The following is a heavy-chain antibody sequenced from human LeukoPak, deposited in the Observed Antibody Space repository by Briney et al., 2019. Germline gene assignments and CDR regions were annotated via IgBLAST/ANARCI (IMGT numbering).Heavy chain of an antibody. D-gene: IGHD3-10*01. V-gene: IGHV1-46*01. J-gene: IGHJ3*01. CDR1: GYTFTNYY. CDR3: ARDSEYYFGSAMGSAFDF. CDR2: INPSSGST. Sequence: GASVKVSCKAAGYTFTNYYMHWVRQAPGQGLEWMGIINPSSGSTIYAQKFQGRVTMTRDKSTSTLYMELSSLRSEDTAVYYCARDSEYYFGSAMGSAFDFWGQGTMVTVSS.